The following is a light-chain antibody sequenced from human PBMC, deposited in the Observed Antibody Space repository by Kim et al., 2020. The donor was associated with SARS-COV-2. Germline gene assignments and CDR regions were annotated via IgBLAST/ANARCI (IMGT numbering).Light chain of an antibody. Sequence: PGERATLSCRASQSVSSNLAWYQQKPGQAPRLLIYGASTRATGIPARFSGSGSGTEFTLTISSLQSEDFAVYYCQQYNNWLATFGQGTKVEIK. V-gene: IGKV3-15*01. CDR1: QSVSSN. CDR3: QQYNNWLAT. J-gene: IGKJ1*01. CDR2: GAS.